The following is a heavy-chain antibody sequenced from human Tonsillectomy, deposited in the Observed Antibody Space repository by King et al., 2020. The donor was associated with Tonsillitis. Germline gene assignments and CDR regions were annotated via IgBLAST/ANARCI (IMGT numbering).Heavy chain of an antibody. J-gene: IGHJ3*02. CDR1: GFSLTTSGVG. CDR2: IYWNDDK. V-gene: IGHV2-5*01. CDR3: AHRHPAEYNWSYGTFDI. D-gene: IGHD1-20*01. Sequence: ITLKESGPTLVKPTQTLTLTCTFSGFSLTTSGVGVGWIRQPPGKALEWLALIYWNDDKRYSPSLKNRLTITKDTFKNQVVLRMTNMDPVDTAAYYCAHRHPAEYNWSYGTFDIWGQGTMVTVSS.